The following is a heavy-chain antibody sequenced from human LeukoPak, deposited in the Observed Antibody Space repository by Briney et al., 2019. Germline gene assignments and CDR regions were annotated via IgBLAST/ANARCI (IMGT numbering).Heavy chain of an antibody. CDR2: ISGSGVT. D-gene: IGHD7-27*01. CDR1: GFTFSTSA. Sequence: GGSLRLSCAASGFTFSTSAMTWVRQAPGKGLEWVSGISGSGVTDYADSVKGRFTISRDNSKNTLDLQMNSLRAEDTAVYYCAKDLNWGGRWGQGTLVTVSS. J-gene: IGHJ4*02. V-gene: IGHV3-23*01. CDR3: AKDLNWGGR.